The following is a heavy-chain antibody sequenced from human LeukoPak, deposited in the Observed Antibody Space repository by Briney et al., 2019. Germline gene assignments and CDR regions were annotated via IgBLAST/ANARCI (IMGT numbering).Heavy chain of an antibody. D-gene: IGHD3-10*01. J-gene: IGHJ6*03. CDR2: INHSGST. CDR3: ARVFFLGRSRSGTYFVDYYHYYMDV. CDR1: GGSFSGYH. V-gene: IGHV4-34*01. Sequence: SETLSLTRAVYGGSFSGYHWSWIRQALGKGLEWLGEINHSGSTNSNPSLESRVTISVDTSKNQFSLNLNSVTAADTAVYYCARVFFLGRSRSGTYFVDYYHYYMDVWGKGTTVTVSS.